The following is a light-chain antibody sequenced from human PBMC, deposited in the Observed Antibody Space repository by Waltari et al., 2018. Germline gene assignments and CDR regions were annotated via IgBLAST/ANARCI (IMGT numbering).Light chain of an antibody. CDR2: GAS. J-gene: IGKJ1*01. CDR3: QHYVRLPAT. Sequence: IVLTQSPGTLSLSPGERAPLSCRASQSVSRSLAWYQQKPGQAPQPLIYGASTRATGIPDRFSGSGSGTDFSLTISSLEPEDFAIYFCQHYVRLPATFGQGTKVEIK. CDR1: QSVSRS. V-gene: IGKV3-20*01.